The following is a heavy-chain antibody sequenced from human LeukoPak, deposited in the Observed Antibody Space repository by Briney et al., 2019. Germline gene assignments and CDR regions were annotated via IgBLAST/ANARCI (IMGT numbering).Heavy chain of an antibody. D-gene: IGHD2-15*01. Sequence: GGSLRLSCAASGFTFSSYAMHWVRQDPGKGLEWVAVISYDGSNKYYADSVKGRFTISRDNSKNTLYLQMNSLRAEDTAVYYCARDRGYCSGGSCYSLDYYYYGMDVWGQGTTVTVSS. CDR3: ARDRGYCSGGSCYSLDYYYYGMDV. J-gene: IGHJ6*02. V-gene: IGHV3-30-3*01. CDR1: GFTFSSYA. CDR2: ISYDGSNK.